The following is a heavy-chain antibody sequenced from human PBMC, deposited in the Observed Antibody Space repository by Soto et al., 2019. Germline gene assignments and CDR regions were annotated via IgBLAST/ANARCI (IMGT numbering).Heavy chain of an antibody. CDR1: GFTFSSYG. D-gene: IGHD7-27*01. CDR3: ARDREPPSTGEKYYYYYYGMDV. CDR2: IWYDGSNK. J-gene: IGHJ6*02. V-gene: IGHV3-33*01. Sequence: GGSLRLSCAASGFTFSSYGMHWVRQAPGKGLEWVAVIWYDGSNKYYADSVKGRFTISRDNSKNTLYLQMNSLRAEDTAVYYCARDREPPSTGEKYYYYYYGMDVWGQGTTVTVSS.